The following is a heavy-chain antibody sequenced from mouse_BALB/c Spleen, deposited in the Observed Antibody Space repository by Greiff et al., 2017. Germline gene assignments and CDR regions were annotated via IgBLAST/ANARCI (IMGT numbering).Heavy chain of an antibody. V-gene: IGHV5-6-5*01. D-gene: IGHD2-2*01. CDR3: ARNYYGYAWFAY. CDR1: GFTFSSYA. CDR2: ISSGGST. Sequence: EVNVVESGGGLVKPGGSLKLSCAASGFTFSSYAMSWVRQTPEKRLEWVASISSGGSTYYPDSVKGRFTISRDNARNILYLQMSSLRSEDTAMYYCARNYYGYAWFAYWGQGTLVTVSA. J-gene: IGHJ3*01.